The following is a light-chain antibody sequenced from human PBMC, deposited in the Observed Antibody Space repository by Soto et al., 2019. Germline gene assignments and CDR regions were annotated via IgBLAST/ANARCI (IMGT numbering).Light chain of an antibody. J-gene: IGLJ1*01. CDR3: SSYASSSRV. Sequence: QSALTQPASVSGSPGQSITISCTGTSSDVGGYNYVSWYQQHPGKAPKLMIYDVSNRPSGVSNRFSGSKSGNTASLTISGLPDEDEDDYYCSSYASSSRVFGTGTKLTVL. CDR2: DVS. V-gene: IGLV2-14*01. CDR1: SSDVGGYNY.